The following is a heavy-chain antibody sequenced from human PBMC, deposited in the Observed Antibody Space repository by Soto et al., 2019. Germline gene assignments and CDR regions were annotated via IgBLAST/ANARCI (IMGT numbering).Heavy chain of an antibody. V-gene: IGHV4-59*01. Sequence: PSETLSLTCTVSGGSISSYYWSWIRQPLGKGLEWIGYIYYSGSTNYNPSLKSRVTISVDTSKNQFSLKLSSVTAADTAVYYCASRDPGTSVDYWGQGTLVTVSS. CDR3: ASRDPGTSVDY. J-gene: IGHJ4*02. CDR2: IYYSGST. CDR1: GGSISSYY. D-gene: IGHD1-7*01.